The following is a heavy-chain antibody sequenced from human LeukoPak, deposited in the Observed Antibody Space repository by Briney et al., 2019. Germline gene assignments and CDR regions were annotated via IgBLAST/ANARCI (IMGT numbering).Heavy chain of an antibody. CDR2: ISYDGSNK. J-gene: IGHJ4*02. D-gene: IGHD1-26*01. CDR3: AREASDSGPYYFDY. V-gene: IGHV3-30-3*01. Sequence: GGSLRLSCAASGFTFSSYAMHWVRQAPGKGLEWVAVISYDGSNKYYADSVKGRFTISRDNSKNTLCLQMNSLRAEDTAVYYCAREASDSGPYYFDYWGQGTLVTVSS. CDR1: GFTFSSYA.